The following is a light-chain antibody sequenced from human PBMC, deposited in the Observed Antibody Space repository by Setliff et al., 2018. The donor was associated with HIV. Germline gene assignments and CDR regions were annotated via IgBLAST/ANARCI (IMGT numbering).Light chain of an antibody. Sequence: QSALTQPASVSGSPGQSLTISCTGTSSDVGGYNLVSWYQQPPGTAPKLMLYEVSYRPSGVPDRFSGSKSGNTASLTISGLQAEDEADYYCSSFSGSSTLVFGGGTKVTVL. V-gene: IGLV2-18*02. J-gene: IGLJ3*02. CDR3: SSFSGSSTLV. CDR1: SSDVGGYNL. CDR2: EVS.